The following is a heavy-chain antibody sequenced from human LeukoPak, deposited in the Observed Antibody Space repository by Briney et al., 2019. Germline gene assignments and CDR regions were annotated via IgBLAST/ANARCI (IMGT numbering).Heavy chain of an antibody. Sequence: ASVKVSCKASGYTFTSYGISWVRQAPGQGLEWMGWISAYNGDTNYAQKLQGRVTMTTDTSTSTAYMELRSLRSDDTAVYYCARQLLLDNWFDPWGQGTLVTVSS. CDR3: ARQLLLDNWFDP. CDR1: GYTFTSYG. D-gene: IGHD2-2*01. V-gene: IGHV1-18*01. CDR2: ISAYNGDT. J-gene: IGHJ5*02.